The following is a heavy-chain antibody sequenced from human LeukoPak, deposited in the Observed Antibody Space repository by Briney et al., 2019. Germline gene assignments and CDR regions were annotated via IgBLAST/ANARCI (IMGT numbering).Heavy chain of an antibody. Sequence: ASVTVSCTASGYTFSGYAIHWVRQAPGQRFEWMGWIDADNGDTRYSQKFQGRVTITRDTSASTVYMELSSLRSEDTAVYYCARGSTSDWPLDHWGQETLVPISS. V-gene: IGHV1-3*01. CDR3: ARGSTSDWPLDH. CDR2: IDADNGDT. J-gene: IGHJ4*02. D-gene: IGHD6-19*01. CDR1: GYTFSGYA.